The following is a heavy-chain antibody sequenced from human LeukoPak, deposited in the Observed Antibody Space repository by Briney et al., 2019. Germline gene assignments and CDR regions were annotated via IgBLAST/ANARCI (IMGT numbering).Heavy chain of an antibody. J-gene: IGHJ4*02. CDR2: INAGGGYT. CDR1: GYTFTAYA. Sequence: ASVKVSCKASGYTFTAYAMHWVRQAPGQRLEWMGWINAGGGYTKYSQKFQGRVTITRDTSASTAYMELSSLKSEDTAVYFCARVGRWELDYWGQGTLVTVPS. D-gene: IGHD1-26*01. CDR3: ARVGRWELDY. V-gene: IGHV1-3*01.